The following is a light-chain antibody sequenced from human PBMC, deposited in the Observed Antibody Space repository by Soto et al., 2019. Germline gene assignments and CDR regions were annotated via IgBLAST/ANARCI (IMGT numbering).Light chain of an antibody. CDR1: QSISSY. V-gene: IGKV1-39*01. J-gene: IGKJ4*01. Sequence: DIQMTQSPSSLSASVGDRVTITCRASQSISSYLNWYQQKPGKAPKLLIYAASSLQSGVPSRFSGGGSGTDFTLTISSLQPEDFATYYCQQSYSTPLTFGGGTRWIS. CDR2: AAS. CDR3: QQSYSTPLT.